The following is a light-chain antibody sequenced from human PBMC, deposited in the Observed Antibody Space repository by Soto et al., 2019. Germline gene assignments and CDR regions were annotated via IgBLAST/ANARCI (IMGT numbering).Light chain of an antibody. V-gene: IGLV2-14*01. CDR3: SSYTSSSTYV. CDR1: SSDVAGYNY. J-gene: IGLJ1*01. Sequence: QSVLTQPASVSGSPGQSITISCTGTSSDVAGYNYVSWYQQHPNKAPKVMIYDVTNRPSGVSNRFSGSKSGNTASLTISGLQAEDEADYYCSSYTSSSTYVFGTGTKLTVL. CDR2: DVT.